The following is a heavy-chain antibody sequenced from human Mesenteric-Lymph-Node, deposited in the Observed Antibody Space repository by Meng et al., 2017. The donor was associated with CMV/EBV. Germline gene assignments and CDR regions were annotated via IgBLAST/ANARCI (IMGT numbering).Heavy chain of an antibody. Sequence: GESLKISCAATGFTFNRYCMSWVRQAPGKGLEWVANIKQDGSEKYYVDSVKGRFTISRDKAKNSLYLQMNSLRGEDTAVYYCARGGGGVVVASTHYYGLDVWGQGTTVTVSS. D-gene: IGHD2-15*01. V-gene: IGHV3-7*01. CDR2: IKQDGSEK. CDR3: ARGGGGVVVASTHYYGLDV. CDR1: GFTFNRYC. J-gene: IGHJ6*02.